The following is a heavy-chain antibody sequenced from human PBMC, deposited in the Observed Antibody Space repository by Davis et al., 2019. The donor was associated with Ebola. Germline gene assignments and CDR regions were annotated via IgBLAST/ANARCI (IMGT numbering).Heavy chain of an antibody. CDR1: GYTFTSYA. CDR3: ARVLGGDPNPYNWFDP. CDR2: INTNTGNP. Sequence: ASVKVSCKASGYTFTSYAMNWVRQAPGQGLEWMGWINTNTGNPTYAQGFTGRFVFSLDTSVSTAYLQISSLKAEDTAVYYCARVLGGDPNPYNWFDPWGQGTLVTVSS. V-gene: IGHV7-4-1*02. D-gene: IGHD1-26*01. J-gene: IGHJ5*02.